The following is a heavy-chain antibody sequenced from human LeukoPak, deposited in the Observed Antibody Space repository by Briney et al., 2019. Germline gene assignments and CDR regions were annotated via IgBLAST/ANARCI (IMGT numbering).Heavy chain of an antibody. D-gene: IGHD3-22*01. Sequence: ASVKVSCKASGYTFTSYDINWVRQATGHGLEGMGWMNPNSGNTGYAQKFQGRVTMTRNTSISTAYMELSSLRSEDTAVYYCARMPPPLYYYDSSGYSHRPYYFDYWGQGTLVTVSS. CDR3: ARMPPPLYYYDSSGYSHRPYYFDY. J-gene: IGHJ4*02. CDR1: GYTFTSYD. CDR2: MNPNSGNT. V-gene: IGHV1-8*01.